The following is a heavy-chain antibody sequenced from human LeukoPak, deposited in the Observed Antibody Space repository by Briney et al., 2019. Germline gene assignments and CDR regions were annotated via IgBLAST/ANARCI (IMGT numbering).Heavy chain of an antibody. Sequence: PGGSLRLSCAASGFTFSSYGMHWVRQAPGRGLEWVAVISYDGSNKYYADSVKGRFTISRDNSKNTLHLQMNSLRAEDTAVYYCAKDLGVWILYYFDYWGQGTLVTVSS. CDR1: GFTFSSYG. V-gene: IGHV3-30*18. CDR2: ISYDGSNK. J-gene: IGHJ4*02. D-gene: IGHD5-18*01. CDR3: AKDLGVWILYYFDY.